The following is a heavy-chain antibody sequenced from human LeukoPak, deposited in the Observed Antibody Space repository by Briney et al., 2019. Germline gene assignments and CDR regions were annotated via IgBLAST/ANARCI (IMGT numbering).Heavy chain of an antibody. V-gene: IGHV3-7*01. Sequence: GGALRLSCAASGFTFSNFWMSWVRQTPGKGLGWVAHIKQDGREKYYVDSVKGRFTISRDNAKNSLYLQMNSLRAEDTAVYYCARALYYYDSSGYYYWGQGTLVTVSS. CDR3: ARALYYYDSSGYYY. J-gene: IGHJ4*02. CDR1: GFTFSNFW. D-gene: IGHD3-22*01. CDR2: IKQDGREK.